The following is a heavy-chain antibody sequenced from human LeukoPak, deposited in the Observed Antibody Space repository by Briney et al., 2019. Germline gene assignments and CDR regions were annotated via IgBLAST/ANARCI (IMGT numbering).Heavy chain of an antibody. V-gene: IGHV4-4*09. CDR1: GGSISSYY. CDR2: IYTSGST. D-gene: IGHD1-26*01. J-gene: IGHJ4*02. Sequence: SETLSLTCTVSGGSISSYYWSWIRQPPGKGLERMGYIYTSGSTNYNPSLKSRVTISVDTSKNQFSLKLSSVTAADTAVYYCARHRPSIVGATGFDYWGQGTLVTVSS. CDR3: ARHRPSIVGATGFDY.